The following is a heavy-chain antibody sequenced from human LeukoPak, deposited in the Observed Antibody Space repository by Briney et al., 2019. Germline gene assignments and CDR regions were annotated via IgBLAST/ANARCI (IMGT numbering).Heavy chain of an antibody. CDR1: GSTFSSYW. V-gene: IGHV3-7*01. Sequence: PGGSLRLSCAASGSTFSSYWMSWVRQAPGKGLEWVANIKQDGSEKYYVDSVKGRFTISRDNAKNSLYLQMNSLRAEDTAVYYCASHSGYYFYMDVWGKGTTVTVSS. J-gene: IGHJ6*03. CDR2: IKQDGSEK. CDR3: ASHSGYYFYMDV. D-gene: IGHD6-25*01.